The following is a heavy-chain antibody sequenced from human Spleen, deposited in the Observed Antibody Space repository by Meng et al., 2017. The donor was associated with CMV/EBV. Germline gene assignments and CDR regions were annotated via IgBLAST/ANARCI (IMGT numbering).Heavy chain of an antibody. CDR3: AGPGGDDSSGGIDY. Sequence: GGSLRLSCAASGFTFSSYAMSWVRQAPGKGLEWVSSISTSSSYIYYADSVKGRFTISRDNAKNSLYLQMNSLRAEDTAVYYCAGPGGDDSSGGIDYWGQGTLVTVSS. D-gene: IGHD3-22*01. CDR1: GFTFSSYA. CDR2: ISTSSSYI. V-gene: IGHV3-21*01. J-gene: IGHJ4*02.